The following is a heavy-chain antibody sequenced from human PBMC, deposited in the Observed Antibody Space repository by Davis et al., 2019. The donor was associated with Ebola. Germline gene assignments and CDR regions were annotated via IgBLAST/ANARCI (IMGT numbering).Heavy chain of an antibody. CDR3: RSNFDY. CDR1: GFSFTDAW. CDR2: IKSKSDGGAA. J-gene: IGHJ4*02. Sequence: GESLKISCVASGFSFTDAWMNWVRQAPGKGLEWVGSIKSKSDGGAADYAAPVKGRFTISRDDSKNMVYLQMNSLKTEDTAVYYCRSNFDYWGQGALVTVSS. V-gene: IGHV3-15*01.